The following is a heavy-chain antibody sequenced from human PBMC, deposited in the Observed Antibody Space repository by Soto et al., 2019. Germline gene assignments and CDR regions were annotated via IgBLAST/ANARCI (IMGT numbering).Heavy chain of an antibody. CDR2: INAGNGNT. Sequence: ASVKVSCKASGYTFTSYAMHWVRQAPGQRLEWMGWINAGNGNTKYSQKFQGRVTITRDTSASTAYMELSSLRSEDTAVYYCARVGSAAGAFDAFDIWGQGTMVTVS. J-gene: IGHJ3*02. CDR3: ARVGSAAGAFDAFDI. CDR1: GYTFTSYA. D-gene: IGHD6-13*01. V-gene: IGHV1-3*01.